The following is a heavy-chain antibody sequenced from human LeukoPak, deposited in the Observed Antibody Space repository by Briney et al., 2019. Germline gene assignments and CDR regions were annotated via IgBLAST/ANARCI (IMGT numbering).Heavy chain of an antibody. J-gene: IGHJ3*02. D-gene: IGHD3-3*01. V-gene: IGHV1-2*02. Sequence: GASVKVSCKASGYTFTSYGISWVRQAPGQGLEWMGWINPNSGGTNYAQKFQGRVTMTRDTSISTAYMELSRLRSDDTAVYYCARGRGFLEWLSHDAFDIWGQGTMVTVSS. CDR3: ARGRGFLEWLSHDAFDI. CDR2: INPNSGGT. CDR1: GYTFTSYG.